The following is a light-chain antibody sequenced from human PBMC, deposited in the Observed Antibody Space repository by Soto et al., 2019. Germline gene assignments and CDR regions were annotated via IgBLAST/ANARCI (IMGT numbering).Light chain of an antibody. CDR3: SSYAGSNNPYV. J-gene: IGLJ1*01. CDR1: SGDVGGYNY. CDR2: EVS. Sequence: QSVLTQPPSASGSPGQSVTISCTGTSGDVGGYNYVSWYQQHLGKAPKLMIYEVSKRPSGVPDRFSGSKSGNTASLTVSGLQAEDEADYYCSSYAGSNNPYVFGTGTKLTVL. V-gene: IGLV2-8*01.